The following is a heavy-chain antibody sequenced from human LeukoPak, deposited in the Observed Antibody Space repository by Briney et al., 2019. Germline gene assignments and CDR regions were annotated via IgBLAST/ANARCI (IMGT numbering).Heavy chain of an antibody. CDR2: ISPNGGTK. D-gene: IGHD6-19*01. V-gene: IGHV3-48*03. CDR3: SKLAVASADS. Sequence: PGGSLRLSCAASGFSFSDYEMNWVRQSPAEGLEWVSNISPNGGTKYYAGSVKGRFTISRDNAKNSLYLQMNSLRAEDTGVYFCSKLAVASADSWGQGTLVTVSS. CDR1: GFSFSDYE. J-gene: IGHJ4*02.